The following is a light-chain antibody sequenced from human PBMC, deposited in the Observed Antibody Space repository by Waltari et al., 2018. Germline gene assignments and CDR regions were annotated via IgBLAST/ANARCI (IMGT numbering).Light chain of an antibody. J-gene: IGLJ1*01. CDR3: QVWVSRTDHYV. Sequence: SYVLTQPPSVSVAPGKTARIACGLTDLGGRPVNWYQQKPGQAPVLVVYGDTDRPSGIPERFFGSTSGNSATLTISRVEAGDEADYYCQVWVSRTDHYVFGTGTKVTVL. CDR1: DLGGRP. CDR2: GDT. V-gene: IGLV3-21*03.